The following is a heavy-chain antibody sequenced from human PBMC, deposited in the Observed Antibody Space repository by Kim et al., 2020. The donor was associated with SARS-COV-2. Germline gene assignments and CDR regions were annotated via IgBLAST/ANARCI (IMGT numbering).Heavy chain of an antibody. V-gene: IGHV4-34*01. CDR1: GGSFSGYY. CDR3: ARGIDGGCSSTSCYVISGDWFDP. CDR2: INHSGST. J-gene: IGHJ5*02. D-gene: IGHD2-2*01. Sequence: SETLSLTCAVYGGSFSGYYWSWIRQPPGKGLEWIGEINHSGSTNYNPSLKSRVTISVDTSKNQFSLKLSSVTAADTAVYYCARGIDGGCSSTSCYVISGDWFDPWGQGTLVTVSS.